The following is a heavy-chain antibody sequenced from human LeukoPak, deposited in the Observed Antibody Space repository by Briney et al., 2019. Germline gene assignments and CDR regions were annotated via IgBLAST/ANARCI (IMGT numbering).Heavy chain of an antibody. J-gene: IGHJ4*02. CDR2: ISGTGATK. D-gene: IGHD3-22*01. V-gene: IGHV3-23*01. CDR3: VTDYFDRSGDYTADY. Sequence: GGSLRLSCAVSGITFRDYAISWVRQAPGKGLEWVSVISGTGATKHYADSVKGRLTISRDNSQNMVFLQMNSLRAEDTAVYYCVTDYFDRSGDYTADYWGQGSLVTVSS. CDR1: GITFRDYA.